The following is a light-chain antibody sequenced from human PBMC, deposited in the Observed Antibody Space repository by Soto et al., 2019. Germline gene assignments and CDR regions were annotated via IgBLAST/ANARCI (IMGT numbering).Light chain of an antibody. J-gene: IGLJ2*01. Sequence: QSVLTQPPSASGTPGQRVTISCSGSFSNIGDNTVNWYQQVPGTAPKLLIYSDDQRPSGVPDRFSGSKSGTSASLAISGLQSEDEADYYCAAWDDRLSGLVFGRGTKLTVL. CDR1: FSNIGDNT. CDR3: AAWDDRLSGLV. CDR2: SDD. V-gene: IGLV1-44*01.